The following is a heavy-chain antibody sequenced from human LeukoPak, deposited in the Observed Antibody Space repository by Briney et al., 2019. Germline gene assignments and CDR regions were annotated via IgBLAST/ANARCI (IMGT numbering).Heavy chain of an antibody. CDR1: GGSISSSSYY. CDR2: IYYSGST. CDR3: ARQLYSSGWYQPVGY. J-gene: IGHJ4*02. V-gene: IGHV4-39*01. D-gene: IGHD6-19*01. Sequence: SETLSLTCTVSGGSISSSSYYWGWIRQPPGKGLEWIGSIYYSGSTYYNPSLKSRVTISVDTSKNQFSLKLSSVTAADTAVYYCARQLYSSGWYQPVGYWRQGTLVTVSS.